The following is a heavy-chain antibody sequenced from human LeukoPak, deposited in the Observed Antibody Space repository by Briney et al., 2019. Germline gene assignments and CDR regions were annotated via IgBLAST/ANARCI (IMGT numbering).Heavy chain of an antibody. J-gene: IGHJ6*02. CDR1: GYTFTGYY. CDR2: INPNSGGT. D-gene: IGHD3-3*01. V-gene: IGHV1-2*02. CDR3: ASPPLEWLLYGSRDYYYGMDV. Sequence: ASVKVSCKASGYTFTGYYMHWVRQAPGQGLEWMGWINPNSGGTNYAQKFQGRVTMTRDTSISTAYMELSRLRSDDTAVYYCASPPLEWLLYGSRDYYYGMDVWGQGTTVTVSS.